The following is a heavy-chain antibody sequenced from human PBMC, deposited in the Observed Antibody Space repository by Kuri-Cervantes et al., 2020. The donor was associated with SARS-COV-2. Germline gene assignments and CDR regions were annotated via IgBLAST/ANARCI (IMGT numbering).Heavy chain of an antibody. V-gene: IGHV3-30*01. CDR2: ISYDGSNK. D-gene: IGHD1-14*01. J-gene: IGHJ4*02. CDR1: GFTFSGSA. CDR3: ASGGGTAFDY. Sequence: GGSLRLSCAASGFTFSGSAMHWVRQAPGKGLEWVAVISYDGSNKYYADSVKGRFTISRDNSKNTLYLQMNSLRAEDTAVYYCASGGGTAFDYWGQGTLVTVSS.